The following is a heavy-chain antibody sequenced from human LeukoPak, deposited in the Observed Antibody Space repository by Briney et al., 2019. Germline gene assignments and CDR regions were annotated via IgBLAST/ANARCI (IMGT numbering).Heavy chain of an antibody. Sequence: SVKVSCKASGGTFSSYAISWVRQAPGQGLEWMGGIIPIFGTANYAQKFQGRVTITADESTSTAYMELSSLRSEDTAVYYCVRLGSTSPGNWYKLFDQWGQGTLVTVSS. D-gene: IGHD2-2*01. V-gene: IGHV1-69*13. CDR3: VRLGSTSPGNWYKLFDQ. CDR2: IIPIFGTA. CDR1: GGTFSSYA. J-gene: IGHJ4*02.